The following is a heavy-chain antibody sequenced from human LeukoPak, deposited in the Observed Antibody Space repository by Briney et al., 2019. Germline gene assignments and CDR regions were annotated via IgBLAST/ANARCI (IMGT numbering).Heavy chain of an antibody. V-gene: IGHV4-59*01. CDR1: GGSISSYY. D-gene: IGHD3-16*01. CDR3: AREIRYVYGMDV. CDR2: IYYSGST. Sequence: SETLSLTCTVCGGSISSYYWSWIRQPPGKGLEWIGYIYYSGSTNYNPSLKSRVTISVDTSKNQFSLKLSSVTAADTDVYYCAREIRYVYGMDVWGQGTTVTVSS. J-gene: IGHJ6*02.